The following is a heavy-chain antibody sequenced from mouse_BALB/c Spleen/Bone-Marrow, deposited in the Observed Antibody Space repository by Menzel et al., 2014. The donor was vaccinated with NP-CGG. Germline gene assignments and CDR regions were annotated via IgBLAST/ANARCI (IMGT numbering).Heavy chain of an antibody. CDR1: GYTFTTYT. CDR3: TRITTVVRYFDV. D-gene: IGHD1-1*01. V-gene: IGHV1-4*01. CDR2: INPSSGYA. Sequence: QVHVKQSGAELARPGASVKMSCKASGYTFTTYTIHWVKQRPGQGLEWIGYINPSSGYANYNQNFKDKATLTADKSSGTAYMQLSSLTSEDSAVYYCTRITTVVRYFDVWGTGTTVTVSS. J-gene: IGHJ1*03.